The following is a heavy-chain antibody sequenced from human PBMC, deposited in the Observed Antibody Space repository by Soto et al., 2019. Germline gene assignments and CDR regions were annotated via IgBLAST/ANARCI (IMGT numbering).Heavy chain of an antibody. D-gene: IGHD6-19*01. Sequence: QSGGSLRLSCAASRFIVTNHYMSWVRQAPGKGLEWVSVIYSGGSRYYADSVKGRFTISRDDTKNTLSLHMNSLRIEDTAVYYCGRRPPVSSVSVVQWPYGDYCGQGTLVTVSS. V-gene: IGHV3-53*01. CDR1: RFIVTNHY. CDR2: IYSGGSR. J-gene: IGHJ4*02. CDR3: GRRPPVSSVSVVQWPYGDY.